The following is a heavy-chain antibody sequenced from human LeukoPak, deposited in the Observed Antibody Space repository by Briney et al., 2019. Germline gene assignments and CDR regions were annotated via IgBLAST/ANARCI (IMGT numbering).Heavy chain of an antibody. CDR1: GFTFSYYA. CDR2: ISSSSSYI. J-gene: IGHJ4*02. D-gene: IGHD6-13*01. Sequence: GGSLRLSCAASGFTFSYYAMNWVRQAPGKGLEWVSSISSSSSYIYYADSVKGRFTISRDNAKNSLYLQMNSLRAEDTAVYYCASGSSSWAYYFDYWGQGTLVTVSS. V-gene: IGHV3-21*01. CDR3: ASGSSSWAYYFDY.